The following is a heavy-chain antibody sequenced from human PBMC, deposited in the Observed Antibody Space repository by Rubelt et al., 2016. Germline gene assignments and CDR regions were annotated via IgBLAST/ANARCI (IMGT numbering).Heavy chain of an antibody. CDR3: ARDPRAGTTSFDY. D-gene: IGHD1-7*01. CDR2: IYYSGST. Sequence: QLQLQESGPGLVKPSETLSVTCTVSGGSISSSSYYWGWIRQPPGKGLEWIGSIYYSGSTYYNPSLKSRVTISVDTSKNQCSLKLSSVTAADTAVYYWARDPRAGTTSFDYWGQGTLVTVSS. CDR1: GGSISSSSYY. V-gene: IGHV4-39*07. J-gene: IGHJ4*02.